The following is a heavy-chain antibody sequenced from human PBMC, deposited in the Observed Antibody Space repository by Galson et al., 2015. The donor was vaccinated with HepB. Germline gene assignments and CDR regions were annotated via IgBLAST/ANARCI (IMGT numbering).Heavy chain of an antibody. CDR2: ISGSGGST. V-gene: IGHV3-23*01. CDR3: VRFSEPSVLRFLEWLLYGEFDY. D-gene: IGHD3-3*01. J-gene: IGHJ4*02. Sequence: SLRLSCAASGFTFSSYAMSWVRQAPGKGLEWVSAISGSGGSTYYADSVKGRFTISRDNSKNTLYLQMNSLRAEDTAVYYCVRFSEPSVLRFLEWLLYGEFDYWGQGTLVTVSS. CDR1: GFTFSSYA.